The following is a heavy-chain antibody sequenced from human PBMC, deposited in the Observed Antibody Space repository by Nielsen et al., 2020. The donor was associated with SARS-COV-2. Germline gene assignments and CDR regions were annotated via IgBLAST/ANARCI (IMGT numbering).Heavy chain of an antibody. Sequence: SETLSLTCAVSGGSISSGGYSWSWIRQPPGKGLEWIGYIYYSGSTYYNPSLKSRVTISVDTSKNQFSLKLSSVTAADTAVYYCARGDYDSSGYYRGWFDPWGQGTLVTVSS. D-gene: IGHD3-22*01. CDR2: IYYSGST. CDR3: ARGDYDSSGYYRGWFDP. CDR1: GGSISSGGYS. J-gene: IGHJ5*02. V-gene: IGHV4-30-4*07.